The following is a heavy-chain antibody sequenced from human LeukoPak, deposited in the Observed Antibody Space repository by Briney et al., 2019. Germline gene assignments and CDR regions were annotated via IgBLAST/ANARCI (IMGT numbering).Heavy chain of an antibody. CDR2: ISSSGSNT. CDR3: ARGTRRYFDWLLYFYFDY. J-gene: IGHJ4*02. Sequence: GGSLRLSCAASGFTFSSYAMSWVRQAPGKGLECVSAISSSGSNTYYADSVKGRFTISRDNAKNSLYLQMNSLRAEDTAVYYCARGTRRYFDWLLYFYFDYWGQGTLVTVSS. CDR1: GFTFSSYA. V-gene: IGHV3-23*01. D-gene: IGHD3-9*01.